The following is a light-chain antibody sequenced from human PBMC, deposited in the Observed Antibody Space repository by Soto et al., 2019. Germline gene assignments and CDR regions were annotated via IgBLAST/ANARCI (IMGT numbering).Light chain of an antibody. J-gene: IGKJ1*01. Sequence: EVVLTQSPGTLSLSPGERATLSCRASQSVSNTYVAWYQHIPGQTPRLLIYGASNRATGIPDRFSGSGSGTDFTLTISRLEPEDFAVYYCQQHDNSPGMFGQGTKVDI. CDR3: QQHDNSPGM. CDR2: GAS. V-gene: IGKV3-20*01. CDR1: QSVSNTY.